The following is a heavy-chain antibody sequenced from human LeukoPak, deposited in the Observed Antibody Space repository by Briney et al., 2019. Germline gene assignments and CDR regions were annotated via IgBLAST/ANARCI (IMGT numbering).Heavy chain of an antibody. CDR2: ISSSVSDI. Sequence: GGSPRLSCAASGFTFSSYEMNWVRQAPGKGLEWISYISSSVSDIHYADSVKGRFTISRDNAKNSLYLQMSSLRVEDTAVYYCARERAACGGDCNDYWGQGTLVTVSS. CDR3: ARERAACGGDCNDY. V-gene: IGHV3-48*03. D-gene: IGHD2-21*02. CDR1: GFTFSSYE. J-gene: IGHJ4*02.